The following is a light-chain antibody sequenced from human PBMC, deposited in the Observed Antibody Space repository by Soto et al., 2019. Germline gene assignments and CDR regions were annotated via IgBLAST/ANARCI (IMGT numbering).Light chain of an antibody. Sequence: QSALTQPASVSGSPGQSITISCTGTSSDVGGYNYVSWYQQHPGKAPKLMIYDVSNRPSGVSNRFSGSKSGNTAPLTISGIQAEDEADYYCSSYTSSSVVFGRGTKLTVL. V-gene: IGLV2-14*01. CDR3: SSYTSSSVV. J-gene: IGLJ2*01. CDR1: SSDVGGYNY. CDR2: DVS.